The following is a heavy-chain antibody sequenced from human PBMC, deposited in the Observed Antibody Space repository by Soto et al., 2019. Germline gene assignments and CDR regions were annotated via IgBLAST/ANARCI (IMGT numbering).Heavy chain of an antibody. CDR1: GFTFSSYA. CDR3: ARDRFNGQQLVRGYFQH. J-gene: IGHJ1*01. D-gene: IGHD6-13*01. CDR2: ISYDGSNK. Sequence: QVQLVESGGGVVQPGRSLRLSCAASGFTFSSYAMHWVRQAPGKGLEWVAVISYDGSNKYYADSVKGRFTIARDNSKNTLHLQMNSLRAEDTAVYYCARDRFNGQQLVRGYFQHWGEGTLVTVSS. V-gene: IGHV3-30-3*01.